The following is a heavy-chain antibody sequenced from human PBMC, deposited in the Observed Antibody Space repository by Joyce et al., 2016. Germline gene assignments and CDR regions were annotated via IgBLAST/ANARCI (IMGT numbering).Heavy chain of an antibody. CDR2: ISGSSTDI. D-gene: IGHD2-2*01. Sequence: EVQLVESGGGLVKPGGSLKLSCAASGFTFSGYSLNWVRQAPGKGLEWVSYISGSSTDIYYADSMKGRFTISRDNAKNSLYLQMDSLRAEDTAVYYCARDGLGFCSSATCSWGFDFWGPGTLVTVSS. CDR3: ARDGLGFCSSATCSWGFDF. CDR1: GFTFSGYS. J-gene: IGHJ4*02. V-gene: IGHV3-21*01.